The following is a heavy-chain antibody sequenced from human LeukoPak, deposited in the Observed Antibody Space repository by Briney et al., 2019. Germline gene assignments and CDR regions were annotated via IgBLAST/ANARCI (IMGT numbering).Heavy chain of an antibody. J-gene: IGHJ6*03. CDR1: GFTFNNYV. Sequence: GGSLRLSCEASGFTFNNYVMTWVRQAPGKGLEWVSSISASAAMTYYADSVKGRFTVSRDNSNNRLYLQMNSLRAEDTAVYYCAKVGSSILRYYYYMDVWGKGTTVTISS. D-gene: IGHD2/OR15-2a*01. V-gene: IGHV3-23*01. CDR3: AKVGSSILRYYYYMDV. CDR2: ISASAAMT.